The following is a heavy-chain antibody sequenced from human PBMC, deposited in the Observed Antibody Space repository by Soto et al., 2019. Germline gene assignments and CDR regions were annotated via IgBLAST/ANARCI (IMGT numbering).Heavy chain of an antibody. CDR1: GGTFSSYA. D-gene: IGHD5-12*01. V-gene: IGHV1-69*13. CDR3: ARSQKVGGDGYKRSLYGMDV. Sequence: SVKVSCKASGGTFSSYAISWVRQAPGQGLEWMGGIIPIFGTANYAQKFQGRVTITADESTSTAYMELSSLRSEDTAVYYCARSQKVGGDGYKRSLYGMDVWGQGTTVTVSS. J-gene: IGHJ6*02. CDR2: IIPIFGTA.